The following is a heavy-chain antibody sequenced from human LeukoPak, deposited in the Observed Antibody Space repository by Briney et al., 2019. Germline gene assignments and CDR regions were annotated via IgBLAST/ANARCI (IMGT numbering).Heavy chain of an antibody. CDR1: GYTFTSYG. Sequence: GASVKVSCKASGYTFTSYGISWVRQAPGQGLEWMGWINPNSGGTNYAQKFQGRVTMTRDTSISTAYMELSRLRSDDTAVYYCASGSHSSGYSSWGQGTLVTVSS. V-gene: IGHV1-2*02. CDR3: ASGSHSSGYSS. J-gene: IGHJ4*02. CDR2: INPNSGGT. D-gene: IGHD3-22*01.